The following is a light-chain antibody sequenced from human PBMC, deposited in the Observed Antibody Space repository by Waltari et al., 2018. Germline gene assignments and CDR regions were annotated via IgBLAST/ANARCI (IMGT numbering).Light chain of an antibody. J-gene: IGLJ3*02. V-gene: IGLV1-40*01. CDR3: QSTDISLPRPFRV. Sequence: QSFLTQPPSVSGAPGQTVTISCTGGRSNLGANNDFHCYQQLPGTAPKLLIYGNNIRPSGVPERFSGSKSGTSAPLAITGLQAEDEAVYYGQSTDISLPRPFRVFGGGTKVTVL. CDR1: RSNLGANND. CDR2: GNN.